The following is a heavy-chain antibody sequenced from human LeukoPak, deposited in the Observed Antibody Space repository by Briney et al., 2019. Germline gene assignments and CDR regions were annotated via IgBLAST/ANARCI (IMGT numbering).Heavy chain of an antibody. CDR1: GFTVSSNY. CDR2: IYSAGNT. V-gene: IGHV3-53*01. CDR3: VSHSDPLTGYSFDY. J-gene: IGHJ4*02. Sequence: GGSLRLSCAASGFTVSSNYMSWIRQAPGKGLEWVSIIYSAGNTYYADSVKGRFTISRDDSKNTLSLQMNSLRAEDTAVYYCVSHSDPLTGYSFDYWGQGTLVTVSS. D-gene: IGHD3-9*01.